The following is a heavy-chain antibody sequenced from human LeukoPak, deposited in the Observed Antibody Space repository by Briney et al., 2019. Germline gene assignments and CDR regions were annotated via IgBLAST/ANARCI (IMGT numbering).Heavy chain of an antibody. CDR3: AKDTPYYYDSSGYFDY. D-gene: IGHD3-22*01. J-gene: IGHJ4*02. CDR2: ISYDGNNK. CDR1: GFTFSSYR. V-gene: IGHV3-30*18. Sequence: GGSLRLSCAASGFTFSSYRMHWVRQAPGKGLEWVALISYDGNNKYYADSVKGGITISRDNSKNTPYLQMNSLRGEDTAVYYCAKDTPYYYDSSGYFDYWGQGTLVTVS.